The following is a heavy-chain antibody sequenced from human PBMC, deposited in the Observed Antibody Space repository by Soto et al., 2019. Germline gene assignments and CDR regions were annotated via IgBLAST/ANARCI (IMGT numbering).Heavy chain of an antibody. Sequence: GAAVKVSCKASGYTFTSYDINWVRQATGQGLEWMGWMNPNSGNTGYAQKFQGRVTMTRNASISTAYMELSSLRSEDTAVYYCARGGGYSGYLDWWGQGTLVTVSS. J-gene: IGHJ4*02. CDR1: GYTFTSYD. D-gene: IGHD5-12*01. V-gene: IGHV1-8*01. CDR3: ARGGGYSGYLDW. CDR2: MNPNSGNT.